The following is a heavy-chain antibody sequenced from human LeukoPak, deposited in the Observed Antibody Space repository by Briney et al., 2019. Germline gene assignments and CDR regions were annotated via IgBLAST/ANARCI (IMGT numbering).Heavy chain of an antibody. CDR1: GYTFINYG. CDR2: ISAYNGDT. J-gene: IGHJ4*02. Sequence: ASVKVSCKASGYTFINYGIIWVRQAPGQGLEWMAWISAYNGDTNYAQKFQARVTMTTDTSTSTAYMDLRSLRSDDTAVYYCARVTYYDSWSGHSRPYYFDYWGQGTLVTVSS. D-gene: IGHD3-3*01. V-gene: IGHV1-18*04. CDR3: ARVTYYDSWSGHSRPYYFDY.